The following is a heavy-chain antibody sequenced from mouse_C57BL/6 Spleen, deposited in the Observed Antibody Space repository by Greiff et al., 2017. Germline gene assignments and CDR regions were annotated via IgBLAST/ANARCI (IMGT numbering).Heavy chain of an antibody. J-gene: IGHJ2*01. D-gene: IGHD1-1*01. CDR2: ISDGGSYT. V-gene: IGHV5-4*03. Sequence: EVMLVESGGGLVKPGGSLKLSCAASGFTFSSYAMSWVRQTPEKRLEWVATISDGGSYTYYPDNVKGRFTISRDNAKNNLYLQMSHLKSEDTAMYYCARVIYGSSYYFDYWGQGTTLTVSS. CDR3: ARVIYGSSYYFDY. CDR1: GFTFSSYA.